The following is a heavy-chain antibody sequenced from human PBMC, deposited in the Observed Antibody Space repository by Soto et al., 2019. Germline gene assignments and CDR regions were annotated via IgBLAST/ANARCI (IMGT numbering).Heavy chain of an antibody. CDR3: GGPSITIFGVVINESPTPGPLTYYYYGMDV. CDR1: GGTFSSYA. V-gene: IGHV1-69*13. Sequence: ASVKVSCKASGGTFSSYAISWVRQAPGQGLEWMGGIIPIFGTANYAQKFQGRVTITADESTSTAYMELSSLRSEDTSVYYCGGPSITIFGVVINESPTPGPLTYYYYGMDVWGQGTTVTVSS. CDR2: IIPIFGTA. D-gene: IGHD3-3*01. J-gene: IGHJ6*02.